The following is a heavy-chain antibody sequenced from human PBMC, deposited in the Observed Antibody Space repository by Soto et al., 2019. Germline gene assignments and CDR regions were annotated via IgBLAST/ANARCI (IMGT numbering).Heavy chain of an antibody. CDR3: ARGGDYYFDS. J-gene: IGHJ4*02. CDR2: VYPSGST. V-gene: IGHV4-34*01. CDR1: GGSFSSYY. Sequence: SETLSLTCAVYGGSFSSYYWSWIRQPPGKGLEWIGDVYPSGSTNYNPSLKSRVTISLDRSKNHFSLKLTSVTAADSAVYYCARGGDYYFDSWGQGNLVTVSS. D-gene: IGHD2-21*01.